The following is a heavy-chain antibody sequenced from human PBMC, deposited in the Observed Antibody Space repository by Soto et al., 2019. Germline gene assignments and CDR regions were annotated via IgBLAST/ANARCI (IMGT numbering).Heavy chain of an antibody. J-gene: IGHJ6*02. Sequence: SVKVSRTASGGTFSSYAISGVRQAPGQGLEWMGGIIPIFGTANYAQKFQGRVTITADESTSTAYMELSSLRSEDTAVYYCARSVVEGCGDYQYYGIDLWGQGTPVTVSS. D-gene: IGHD2-15*01. CDR3: ARSVVEGCGDYQYYGIDL. CDR2: IIPIFGTA. CDR1: GGTFSSYA. V-gene: IGHV1-69*13.